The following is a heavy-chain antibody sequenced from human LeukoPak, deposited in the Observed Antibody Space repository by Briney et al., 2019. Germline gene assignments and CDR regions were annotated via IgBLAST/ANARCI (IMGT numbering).Heavy chain of an antibody. CDR3: ARDPSNSAFKGMQGGDY. J-gene: IGHJ4*02. CDR2: IYYSGST. CDR1: GGSISSYY. V-gene: IGHV4-59*01. D-gene: IGHD3-16*01. Sequence: SETLSLTCTVSGGSISSYYWSWIRQPPGKGLEWIGYIYYSGSTNYNPSLKSRVTISVDTSKNQFSLKLSSVTAADTAVYYCARDPSNSAFKGMQGGDYWGQGTLVTVPS.